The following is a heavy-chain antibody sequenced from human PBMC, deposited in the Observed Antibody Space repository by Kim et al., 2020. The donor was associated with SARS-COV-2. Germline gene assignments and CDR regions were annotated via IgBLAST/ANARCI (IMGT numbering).Heavy chain of an antibody. Sequence: GGSLRLSCAASGFTFSSYGMHWVRQAPGKGLEWVAVIWYDGSKKYYADSVKGRFTISRDNSKNTLYLQMNSLRAEDTAVYYCARDSAPDSYSSGWYLSYYYGMAVWGQGNTVTVSS. J-gene: IGHJ6*02. CDR1: GFTFSSYG. CDR3: ARDSAPDSYSSGWYLSYYYGMAV. CDR2: IWYDGSKK. D-gene: IGHD6-19*01. V-gene: IGHV3-33*01.